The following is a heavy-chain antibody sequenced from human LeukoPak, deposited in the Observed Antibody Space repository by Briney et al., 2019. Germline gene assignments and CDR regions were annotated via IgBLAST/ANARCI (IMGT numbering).Heavy chain of an antibody. D-gene: IGHD3-22*01. J-gene: IGHJ4*02. Sequence: GGSLRLSCAASGFTFRNYGMHWVRQAPGKGLEWVAVISYDGSNEYYADSVKGRCTISRDNAKNTLYLQMNGLRAEDTAVYYCSRSAYYDGSGNYYDYWGQGTLVTVSS. CDR3: SRSAYYDGSGNYYDY. V-gene: IGHV3-30*03. CDR1: GFTFRNYG. CDR2: ISYDGSNE.